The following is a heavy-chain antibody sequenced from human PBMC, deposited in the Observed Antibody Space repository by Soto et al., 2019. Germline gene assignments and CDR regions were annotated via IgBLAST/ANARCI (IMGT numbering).Heavy chain of an antibody. V-gene: IGHV3-30*18. CDR1: GFTFSSYG. D-gene: IGHD5-12*01. CDR2: ISYDGSNK. J-gene: IGHJ6*02. Sequence: GGSLRLSCAASGFTFSSYGMHWVRQAPGEGLEWVAVISYDGSNKYYADSVKGRFTISRDNSKNTLYLQMNSLRAEDTAVYYCAKAVGIVATVRYYYYGMDVWGQGTTVTVSS. CDR3: AKAVGIVATVRYYYYGMDV.